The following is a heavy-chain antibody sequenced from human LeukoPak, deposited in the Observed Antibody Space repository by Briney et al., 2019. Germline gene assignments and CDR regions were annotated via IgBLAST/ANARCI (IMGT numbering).Heavy chain of an antibody. J-gene: IGHJ4*02. V-gene: IGHV4-34*01. Sequence: SETLSLTCAVYGGSFSGYYWSWIRQPPGKGLEWIGEINHSGSTNYNPSLKSRVTISVDTSKNQFSLKLSSVTAADTAVYYCARGPPAGCSGGSRPNNDFDYWGQGTLVTVSS. CDR3: ARGPPAGCSGGSRPNNDFDY. CDR2: INHSGST. D-gene: IGHD2-15*01. CDR1: GGSFSGYY.